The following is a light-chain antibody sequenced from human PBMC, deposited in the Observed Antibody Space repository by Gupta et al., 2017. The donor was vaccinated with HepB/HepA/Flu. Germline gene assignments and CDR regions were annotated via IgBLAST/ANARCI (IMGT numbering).Light chain of an antibody. CDR3: QQANSLLT. Sequence: DIQMTQSPSSVSASVGDRVTITCRASQGISSWLAWYQQKPGKAPKLLIYAASSVPSGVPSRCSGSGSGTDFTITSSRLQPEDVANYYCQQANSLLTFGPGTRVDIK. CDR2: AAS. CDR1: QGISSW. J-gene: IGKJ3*01. V-gene: IGKV1-12*01.